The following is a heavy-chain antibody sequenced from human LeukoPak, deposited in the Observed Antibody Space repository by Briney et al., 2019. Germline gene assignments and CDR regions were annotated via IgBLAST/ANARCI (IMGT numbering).Heavy chain of an antibody. CDR1: GYSISSGYY. Sequence: SETLSLTCAVSGYSISSGYYWDWIRQPPGKGLEWIGSIYHSGSTYYNPSLKSRVTISVDTSKNQFSLKLSSVTAADTAVYYCARLVVVPAALAFDYWGQGTLVTVSS. CDR2: IYHSGST. J-gene: IGHJ4*02. D-gene: IGHD2-2*01. CDR3: ARLVVVPAALAFDY. V-gene: IGHV4-38-2*01.